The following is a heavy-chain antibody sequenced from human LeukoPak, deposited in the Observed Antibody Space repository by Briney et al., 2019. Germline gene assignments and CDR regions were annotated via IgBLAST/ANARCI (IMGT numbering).Heavy chain of an antibody. D-gene: IGHD5-24*01. CDR2: IKQDGSEK. J-gene: IGHJ5*02. CDR1: GFTFSNYW. V-gene: IGHV3-7*05. CDR3: ARASDPWLQLT. Sequence: GGSLRLSCAASGFTFSNYWMIWVRQAPGKGLEWVGNIKQDGSEKRYADSVRGRFSISRDNAQTPLYLQMNSLRAEDTAVYYCARASDPWLQLTWGQGTLVTVSS.